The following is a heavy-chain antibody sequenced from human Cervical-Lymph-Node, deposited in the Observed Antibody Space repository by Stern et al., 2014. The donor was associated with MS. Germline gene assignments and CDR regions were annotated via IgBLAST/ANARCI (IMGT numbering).Heavy chain of an antibody. CDR3: ARDIAVAGTPTHYYYYGMDV. D-gene: IGHD6-19*01. CDR2: INPNSGGT. CDR1: GYTFTGYY. V-gene: IGHV1-2*04. Sequence: QVQLVQSGAEVKKPGASVKVSCKASGYTFTGYYMHWVRQAPGQGLEWMGWINPNSGGTNYAQKFQGWVTMTRDTSISTAYMELSRLRSDDTAVYYCARDIAVAGTPTHYYYYGMDVWGQGTTVTVSS. J-gene: IGHJ6*02.